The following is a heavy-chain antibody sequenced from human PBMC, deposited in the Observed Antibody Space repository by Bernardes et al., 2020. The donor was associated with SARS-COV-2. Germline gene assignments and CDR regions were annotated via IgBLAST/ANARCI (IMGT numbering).Heavy chain of an antibody. CDR1: GFTFDDYT. CDR2: ISWDGGST. Sequence: GSLRLSCAATGFTFDDYTMHWVRQAPGKGLEWVSLISWDGGSTYYADSVKGRFTISRDNSKNSLYLQMNSLRTEDTALYYCAKALRRDYYYYGMDVWGQGTTVTVSS. CDR3: AKALRRDYYYYGMDV. J-gene: IGHJ6*02. D-gene: IGHD3-10*01. V-gene: IGHV3-43*01.